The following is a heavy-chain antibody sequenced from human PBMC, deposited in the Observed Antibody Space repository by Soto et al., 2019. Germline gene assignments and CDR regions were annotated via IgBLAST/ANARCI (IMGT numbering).Heavy chain of an antibody. CDR1: GFTFSSYL. CDR2: ISQNSGST. J-gene: IGHJ4*02. Sequence: EVQLSASGGDLVQPGGSLRLSCAASGFTFSSYLMGWLRQAPGKGLEWVSGISQNSGSTYYIESVKGRFTISRDNSKNTLFLQMNTLRVEDTAIYYCASYLWGTYRYFPYWGQGTPVTVSS. V-gene: IGHV3-23*01. CDR3: ASYLWGTYRYFPY. D-gene: IGHD3-16*01.